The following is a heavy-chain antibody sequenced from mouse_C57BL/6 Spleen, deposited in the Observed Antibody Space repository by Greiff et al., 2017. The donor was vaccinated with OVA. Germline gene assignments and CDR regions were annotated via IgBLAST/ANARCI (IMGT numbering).Heavy chain of an antibody. CDR3: ARGNWDGFDY. J-gene: IGHJ2*01. D-gene: IGHD4-1*01. Sequence: VQLKESGPGLVKPSQSLSLTCSVTGYSITSGYYWNWIRQFPGNKLEWMGYISYDGSNNYNPSLKNRISITRDTSKNQFFLKLNSVTTEDTATYYCARGNWDGFDYWGQGTTLTVSS. CDR2: ISYDGSN. CDR1: GYSITSGYY. V-gene: IGHV3-6*01.